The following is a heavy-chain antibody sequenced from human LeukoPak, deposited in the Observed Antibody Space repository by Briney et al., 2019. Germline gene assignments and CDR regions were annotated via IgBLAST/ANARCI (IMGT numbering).Heavy chain of an antibody. D-gene: IGHD3-10*01. J-gene: IGHJ4*02. Sequence: ASVKLSCKASGYTLTGYYMHWVRQAPGQGLEWMAWIKPKGGSTNYAHKVKGRFTMTRDTSISTAYMQLSRLRSDDTAVYYCARGGIVDYYGSGSLGETFWGQGTLVTVSS. CDR2: IKPKGGST. CDR1: GYTLTGYY. CDR3: ARGGIVDYYGSGSLGETF. V-gene: IGHV1-2*02.